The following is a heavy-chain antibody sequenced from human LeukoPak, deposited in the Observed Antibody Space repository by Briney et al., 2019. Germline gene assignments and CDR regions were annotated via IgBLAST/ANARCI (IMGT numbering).Heavy chain of an antibody. CDR1: GGSFSGYY. V-gene: IGHV4-34*01. D-gene: IGHD3-16*01. CDR3: ARDLMEGYSYPHYFDY. Sequence: SETLSLTCAVYGGSFSGYYWSWIRQPPGKGLEWIGEINHSGSTNYNPSLKSRVTISVDRSKNQFSLKLSSVAAADTVVYYCARDLMEGYSYPHYFDYWGQGTLVTVSS. CDR2: INHSGST. J-gene: IGHJ4*02.